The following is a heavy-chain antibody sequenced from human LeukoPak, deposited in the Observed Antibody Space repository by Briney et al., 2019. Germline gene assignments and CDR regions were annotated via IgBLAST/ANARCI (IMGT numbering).Heavy chain of an antibody. D-gene: IGHD2-15*01. CDR2: VSALNGNT. Sequence: ASVKVSYTASGDTFSNYGVSWVRQAPGQGLEWMGWVSALNGNTNVAQKVQGRLTLTRDTSTGTAHMELRSLTSDDTAVYYCATLQPAAAHFEHWGQGTLVTVST. CDR3: ATLQPAAAHFEH. V-gene: IGHV1-18*01. CDR1: GDTFSNYG. J-gene: IGHJ1*01.